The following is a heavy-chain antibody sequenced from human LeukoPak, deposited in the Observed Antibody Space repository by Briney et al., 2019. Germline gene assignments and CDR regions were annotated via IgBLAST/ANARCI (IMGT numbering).Heavy chain of an antibody. V-gene: IGHV2-5*01. J-gene: IGHJ5*02. D-gene: IGHD3-9*01. CDR3: AHRLPNVLRYFDWLGETPIEKHWFDP. CDR2: LYWNDDK. CDR1: GFSLSTSGVG. Sequence: SGPTLVNPTQTLTLTCTFSGFSLSTSGVGVGWIRQPPGKALEWLALLYWNDDKRYSPSLKSRPTITKDTSKNQVVLTMTNMDPVDTATYYCAHRLPNVLRYFDWLGETPIEKHWFDPWGQGTLVTVSS.